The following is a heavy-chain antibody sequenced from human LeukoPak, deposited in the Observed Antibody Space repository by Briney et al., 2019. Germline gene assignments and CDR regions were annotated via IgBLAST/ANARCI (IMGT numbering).Heavy chain of an antibody. Sequence: ASVKVSCKASGGTFRSNAISWVRQAPGQGLEWMGGITPIFGTANYAQKFQGRVTITAVESTSTAYMELSSLRSEDTAVYYCARRKILGYSYGYEKNNWFDPWGQGTLVTVSS. CDR2: ITPIFGTA. CDR3: ARRKILGYSYGYEKNNWFDP. V-gene: IGHV1-69*13. J-gene: IGHJ5*02. D-gene: IGHD5-18*01. CDR1: GGTFRSNA.